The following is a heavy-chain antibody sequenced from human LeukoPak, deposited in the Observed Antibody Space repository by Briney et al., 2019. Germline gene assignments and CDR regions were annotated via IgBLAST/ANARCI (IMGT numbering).Heavy chain of an antibody. Sequence: ASVKVSCKASGYTFTSYDINWVRQATGQGLEWMGWMNPNSGNTGYAQKFQGRVTMTRNTSISTAYMELSSLRSEDTAVYYCARSDYYGSGSYYTVNWFDPWGQGTLVTVSS. J-gene: IGHJ5*02. CDR2: MNPNSGNT. CDR1: GYTFTSYD. V-gene: IGHV1-8*01. D-gene: IGHD3-10*01. CDR3: ARSDYYGSGSYYTVNWFDP.